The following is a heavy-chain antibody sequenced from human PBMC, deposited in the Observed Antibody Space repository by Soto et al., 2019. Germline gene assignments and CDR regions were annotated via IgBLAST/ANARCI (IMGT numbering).Heavy chain of an antibody. CDR1: AGTFSSYA. D-gene: IGHD6-13*01. V-gene: IGHV1-46*01. CDR2: INPSGGST. Sequence: ASVKVSCKASAGTFSSYAISWVRQAPGQGLEWMGIINPSGGSTSYAQKFQGRVTMTRDTSTSTVYMELSSLRSEDTAVYYCASGSSSWLFVYWGQGTLVTVSS. CDR3: ASGSSSWLFVY. J-gene: IGHJ4*02.